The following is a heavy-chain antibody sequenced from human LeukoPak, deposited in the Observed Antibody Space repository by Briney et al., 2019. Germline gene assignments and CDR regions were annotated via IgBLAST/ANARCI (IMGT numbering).Heavy chain of an antibody. CDR3: ARGRPHGNDY. CDR1: GFTFSSYW. V-gene: IGHV3-74*01. J-gene: IGHJ4*02. CDR2: IASVGSST. Sequence: GGSVRLSCAASGFTFSSYWLNCVRQARGKGLVWVSRIASVGSSTTYADSVRGRFSISRDNAKNTLYLQMNTLSFEDTAVYYCARGRPHGNDYWGQGTLVTVSS. D-gene: IGHD4-23*01.